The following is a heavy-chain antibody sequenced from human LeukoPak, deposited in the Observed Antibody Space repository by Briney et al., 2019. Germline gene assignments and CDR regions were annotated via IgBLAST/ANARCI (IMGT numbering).Heavy chain of an antibody. J-gene: IGHJ5*01. CDR3: TRDSQLEWFYS. D-gene: IGHD3-10*01. CDR2: IYYDGST. CDR1: GGSISRSSDY. Sequence: SEILSLTCSVSGGSISRSSDYWGWIRQSPGEGLEWIGTIYYDGSTYYNPSLKSRVTISMDTSKNQFSLNLSSVTAADTAVYYCTRDSQLEWFYSWGQGTLVTVSS. V-gene: IGHV4-39*07.